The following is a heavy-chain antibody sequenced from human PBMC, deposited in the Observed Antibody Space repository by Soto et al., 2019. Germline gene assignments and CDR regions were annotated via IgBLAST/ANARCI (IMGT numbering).Heavy chain of an antibody. V-gene: IGHV3-23*01. J-gene: IGHJ6*03. Sequence: GGSLRLSCAASGFTFSSYAMSWVRQAPGKGLEWVSAISGSGGSTYYADSVKGRFTISRDNSKNTLYLQMNSLRAEDTAVYYCAKKGVVTYGPYYYYYYYMDVWGKGTTVTVSS. D-gene: IGHD3-3*01. CDR2: ISGSGGST. CDR3: AKKGVVTYGPYYYYYYYMDV. CDR1: GFTFSSYA.